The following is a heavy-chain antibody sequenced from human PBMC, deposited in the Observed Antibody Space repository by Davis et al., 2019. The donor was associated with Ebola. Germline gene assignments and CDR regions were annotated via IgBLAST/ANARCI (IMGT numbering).Heavy chain of an antibody. CDR3: ARVNGGRVKEYYYYYYGMDV. D-gene: IGHD2-15*01. V-gene: IGHV4-34*01. CDR2: INHSGST. CDR1: GGSFSGYY. J-gene: IGHJ6*02. Sequence: PSETLSLTCAVYGGSFSGYYWSWIRQPPGKGLEWIGEINHSGSTNYNPSLKSRVTISVDTSKNQFSLKLSSVTAADTAVYYCARVNGGRVKEYYYYYYGMDVWGQGTTVTVSS.